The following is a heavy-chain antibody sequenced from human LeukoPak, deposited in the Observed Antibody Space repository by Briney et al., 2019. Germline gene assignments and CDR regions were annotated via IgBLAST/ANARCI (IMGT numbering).Heavy chain of an antibody. V-gene: IGHV1-8*03. J-gene: IGHJ6*03. CDR1: GYTFTSYD. CDR3: ARHYYDSSGYYKILINYYMDV. CDR2: MNPNSGNT. Sequence: ASAKVSCKASGYTFTSYDINWVRQATGQGLEWMGWMNPNSGNTGYAQKFQGRVTITRNTSISTAYMELSSLRSEDTALYYCARHYYDSSGYYKILINYYMDVWGKGTTVTVSS. D-gene: IGHD3-22*01.